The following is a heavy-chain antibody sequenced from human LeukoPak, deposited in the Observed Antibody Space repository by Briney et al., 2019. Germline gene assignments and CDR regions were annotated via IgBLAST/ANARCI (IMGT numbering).Heavy chain of an antibody. V-gene: IGHV3-30*18. Sequence: GGSLRLSCAASGFTFSSYGMHWVRQAPGKGLEWVAVISYDGSNKYYADSVKGRFTISRDNSKNTLYLQMNSLRAEDTAVYYCAKDLRDYYGSVKYWGQRTLVTVSS. CDR3: AKDLRDYYGSVKY. D-gene: IGHD3-10*01. CDR1: GFTFSSYG. CDR2: ISYDGSNK. J-gene: IGHJ4*02.